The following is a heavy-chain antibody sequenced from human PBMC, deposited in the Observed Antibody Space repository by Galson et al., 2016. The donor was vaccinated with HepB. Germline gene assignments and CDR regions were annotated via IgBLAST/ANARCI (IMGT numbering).Heavy chain of an antibody. V-gene: IGHV4-59*01. CDR2: IHYSGNA. Sequence: LSLTCTVSGDSISDFYWSWIRQTPGQGLEWIGYIHYSGNAYYNPSFKSRVTISIDASKNQFSLTLTSVTAADTAVYYCATTPPYDYRSGYPPYYFDHWGQGTLVAVSS. CDR1: GDSISDFY. CDR3: ATTPPYDYRSGYPPYYFDH. D-gene: IGHD3-3*01. J-gene: IGHJ4*02.